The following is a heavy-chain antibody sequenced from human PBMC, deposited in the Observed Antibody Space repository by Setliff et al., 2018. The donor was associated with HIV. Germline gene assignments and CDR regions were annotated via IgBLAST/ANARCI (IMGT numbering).Heavy chain of an antibody. CDR2: INPNNGDT. CDR3: ATDPGYSSTWYSESFQH. J-gene: IGHJ1*01. Sequence: GASVKVSCKTSGYTFTGYYVHWVRQAPGQGLEWMGWINPNNGDTNYAQKFQGRVTMTRDTSISTAYMELSSLRSDDTAMYYCATDPGYSSTWYSESFQHWGQGTVVTVSS. CDR1: GYTFTGYY. V-gene: IGHV1-2*02. D-gene: IGHD6-13*01.